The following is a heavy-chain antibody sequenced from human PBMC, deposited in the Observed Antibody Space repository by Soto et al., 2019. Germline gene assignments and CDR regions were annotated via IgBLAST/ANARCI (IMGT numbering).Heavy chain of an antibody. Sequence: GESLKISCRTSGYKFTSSWIAWVRQKPGKGLEWMGIIFPSDSDTRYSPSFQGQVTISADRSTSTVFLQWASLKASDTAVYFCARKDKSGYFNWFDPWGQGXLVTVYS. D-gene: IGHD3-22*01. J-gene: IGHJ5*02. CDR1: GYKFTSSW. CDR2: IFPSDSDT. CDR3: ARKDKSGYFNWFDP. V-gene: IGHV5-51*01.